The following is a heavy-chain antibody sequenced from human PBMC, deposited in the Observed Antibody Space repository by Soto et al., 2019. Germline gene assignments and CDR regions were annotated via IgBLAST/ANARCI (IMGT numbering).Heavy chain of an antibody. D-gene: IGHD5-12*01. CDR1: GGSVSSGSYY. CDR3: ARVSSWLDP. CDR2: IYYSGTT. J-gene: IGHJ5*02. Sequence: QVQLQESGPGLVKPSETLSLTCTVSGGSVSSGSYYWSWIRQPPGKGLEWIGYIYYSGTTNYNPSLKSRVTISVDTSKNQFSLKLSSVTAADTAVYYCARVSSWLDPWGQGTLVTVST. V-gene: IGHV4-61*01.